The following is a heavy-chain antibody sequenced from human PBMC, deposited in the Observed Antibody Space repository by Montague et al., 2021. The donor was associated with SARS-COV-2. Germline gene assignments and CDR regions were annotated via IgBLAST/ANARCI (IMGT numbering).Heavy chain of an antibody. D-gene: IGHD3-10*01. CDR3: ARQRLLRVVRNPKDFDS. CDR1: GESISSSDHY. V-gene: IGHV4-39*01. CDR2: IYYRGNT. J-gene: IGHJ4*02. Sequence: SETLSLTCSVSGESISSSDHYWAWIRQPPGKGLEWVGSIYYRGNTYYNPSLKNRLTISVDTSKDEISLRLTSVTAADTALYYCARQRLLRVVRNPKDFDSWGQGTTVSVSS.